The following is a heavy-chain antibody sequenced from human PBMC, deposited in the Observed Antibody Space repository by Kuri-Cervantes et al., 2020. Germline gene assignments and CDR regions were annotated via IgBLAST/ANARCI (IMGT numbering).Heavy chain of an antibody. CDR3: ARERITMVRGVMRYYYGMDV. J-gene: IGHJ6*02. V-gene: IGHV3-23*01. D-gene: IGHD3-10*01. Sequence: LSLTCAASGFTFSSYAMSWVRQAPGKGLEWVSAISGSGGSTYYADSVKGRFTISRDNSKNSLYLQMNSLRDEDTAVYYCARERITMVRGVMRYYYGMDVWGQGTTVTVSS. CDR2: ISGSGGST. CDR1: GFTFSSYA.